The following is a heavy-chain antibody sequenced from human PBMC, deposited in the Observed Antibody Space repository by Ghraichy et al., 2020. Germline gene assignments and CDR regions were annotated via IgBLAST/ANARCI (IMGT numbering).Heavy chain of an antibody. D-gene: IGHD1-1*01. CDR2: ISGSGGST. CDR1: GSTFSSYA. J-gene: IGHJ4*02. CDR3: AKESELERTRGEVY. Sequence: GESLNISCAASGSTFSSYAMSWVRQAPGKGLEWVSAISGSGGSTYYADSVKGRFTISRDNSKNTLYLQMNSLRAEDTAVYYCAKESELERTRGEVYWGQGTLVTVSA. V-gene: IGHV3-23*01.